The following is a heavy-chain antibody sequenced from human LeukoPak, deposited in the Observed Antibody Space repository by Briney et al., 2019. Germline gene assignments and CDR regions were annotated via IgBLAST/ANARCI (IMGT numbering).Heavy chain of an antibody. CDR1: GGSISSSSYY. CDR3: ASGGSSSWYRWFDP. J-gene: IGHJ5*02. Sequence: ETLSLTCTVSGGSISSSSYYWGWIRQPPGKGLEWIGDISYSGSTYYNPSLKSRVTISVDTSKNQFSLKLSSVTVTDTAVYYCASGGSSSWYRWFDPWGQGTLVTVSS. D-gene: IGHD6-13*01. V-gene: IGHV4-39*01. CDR2: ISYSGST.